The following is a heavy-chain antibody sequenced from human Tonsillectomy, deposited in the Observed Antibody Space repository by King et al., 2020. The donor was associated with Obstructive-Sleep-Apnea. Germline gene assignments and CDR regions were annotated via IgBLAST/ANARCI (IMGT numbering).Heavy chain of an antibody. Sequence: LQLQESGPGLVKPSETLSLTCSVSGGSISGNNFYWGWIRQPPGKGLEWIGSLYYSGGTYYSPSLQSRVTISVDTSKNQFSLKLSSVAAADTAVYYCAIDSRGYTYDSSGYSHWFNPWGQGTLVTVSS. J-gene: IGHJ5*02. CDR3: AIDSRGYTYDSSGYSHWFNP. D-gene: IGHD3-22*01. V-gene: IGHV4-39*07. CDR2: LYYSGGT. CDR1: GGSISGNNFY.